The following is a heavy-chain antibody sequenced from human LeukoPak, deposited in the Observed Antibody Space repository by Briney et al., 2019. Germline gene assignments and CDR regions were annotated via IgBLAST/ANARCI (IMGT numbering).Heavy chain of an antibody. J-gene: IGHJ5*02. Sequence: PPETLSLTCTVSGDSITRYYWSWIRQPAGRGLDWIGRIASSGSTNYNPSLKSRLTLSLDTSRNQFSLTLRSVTAADTAIYYCARDQGSGWFDPWGQGTLVTVSS. CDR2: IASSGST. CDR3: ARDQGSGWFDP. V-gene: IGHV4-4*07. CDR1: GDSITRYY.